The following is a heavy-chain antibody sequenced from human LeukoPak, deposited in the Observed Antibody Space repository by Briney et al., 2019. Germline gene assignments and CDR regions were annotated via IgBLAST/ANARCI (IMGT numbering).Heavy chain of an antibody. Sequence: GGSLRLSCVASGFTFSSYAMYWVRQAPGKGLEWVALISYDGTYIYYAHSVKGRFIISRDDSKNTLFLQTNTLRTEDTAVYFCATGLNPQPLYDPLAYWGRGTSLTVS. CDR3: ATGLNPQPLYDPLAY. CDR2: ISYDGTYI. J-gene: IGHJ4*02. D-gene: IGHD2-8*01. CDR1: GFTFSSYA. V-gene: IGHV3-30*03.